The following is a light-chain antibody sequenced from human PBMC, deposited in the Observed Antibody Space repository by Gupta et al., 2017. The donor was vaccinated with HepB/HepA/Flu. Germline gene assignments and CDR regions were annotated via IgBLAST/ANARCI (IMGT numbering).Light chain of an antibody. CDR1: QSISNY. CDR2: AAS. V-gene: IGKV1-39*01. CDR3: QQSYSTPFT. J-gene: IGKJ3*01. Sequence: DIHMTQSASSLSASVGDRVTITCRASQSISNYLNWYLEKPGKAPKVLIYAASSLQSGVPSRFSGSGXGTDFTLTXSSLQAEDFGTYFCQQSYSTPFTFGXGPKWKSN.